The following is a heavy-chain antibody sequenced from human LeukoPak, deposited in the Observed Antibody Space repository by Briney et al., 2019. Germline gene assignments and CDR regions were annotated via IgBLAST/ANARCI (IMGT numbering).Heavy chain of an antibody. CDR3: TSSAGRVVITPPVDY. V-gene: IGHV3-15*07. Sequence: GGSLRLSCAASGFTFSNAWMNWVRQAPGKGLEWVGRIKSKTDGGTTDYAAPVKGRFTISRDDSKNTLYLQMNSLKTEDTAVYYCTSSAGRVVITPPVDYWGQGTLVTVSS. CDR1: GFTFSNAW. CDR2: IKSKTDGGTT. J-gene: IGHJ4*02. D-gene: IGHD3-22*01.